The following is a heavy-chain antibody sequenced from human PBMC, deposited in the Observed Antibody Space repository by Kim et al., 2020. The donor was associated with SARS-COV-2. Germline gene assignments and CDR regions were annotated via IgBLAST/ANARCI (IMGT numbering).Heavy chain of an antibody. V-gene: IGHV3-7*01. J-gene: IGHJ4*02. CDR3: ARDTGAILLWFGELLRGGYFDY. D-gene: IGHD3-10*01. CDR2: IKQDGSEK. CDR1: GFTFSSYW. Sequence: GGSLRLSCAASGFTFSSYWMSWVRQAPGKGLEWVANIKQDGSEKYYVDSVKGRFTISRDNAKNALYLQMNSLRAEDTAVYYCARDTGAILLWFGELLRGGYFDYWGPGTLVTVSS.